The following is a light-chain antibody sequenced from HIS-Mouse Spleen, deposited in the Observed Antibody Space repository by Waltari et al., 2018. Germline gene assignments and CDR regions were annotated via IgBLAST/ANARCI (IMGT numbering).Light chain of an antibody. Sequence: DIVMTQSPDSLAVSLGERATTNCKSSPSVLYSSNHKNYLAWYQQKPGQPPKLLIYWASTRESGVPDRFSGSGSGTDFTLTISSLQAEDVAVYYCQQYYSTPYTFGQGTKLEIK. CDR2: WAS. CDR3: QQYYSTPYT. J-gene: IGKJ2*01. CDR1: PSVLYSSNHKNY. V-gene: IGKV4-1*01.